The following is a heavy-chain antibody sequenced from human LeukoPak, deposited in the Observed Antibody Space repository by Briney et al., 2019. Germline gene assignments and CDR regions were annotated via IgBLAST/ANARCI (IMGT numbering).Heavy chain of an antibody. V-gene: IGHV3-23*01. CDR2: ISGSGGST. Sequence: GGSLRLSCVASGFTFSIYAMSWVRQAPGKGLEWVSGISGSGGSTHYADPVQGRFTVSRDNSKNTLYLQMINLRAEDTAVYYCAKRPGYSSSWFYFDYWGQGTLVTVSS. CDR3: AKRPGYSSSWFYFDY. CDR1: GFTFSIYA. J-gene: IGHJ4*02. D-gene: IGHD6-13*01.